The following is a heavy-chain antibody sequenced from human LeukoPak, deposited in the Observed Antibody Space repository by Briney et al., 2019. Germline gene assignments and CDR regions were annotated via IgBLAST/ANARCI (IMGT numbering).Heavy chain of an antibody. D-gene: IGHD6-19*01. CDR3: ARGVAVAGTSLSY. CDR2: INPNSGGT. V-gene: IGHV1-2*02. J-gene: IGHJ4*02. Sequence: EASVKVSCRASGYTFTGYYMYWVRQAPGQGLEWMGWINPNSGGTNYAQKFQGRVTMTRDTSISTAYMELSRLRSDDTAVYYCARGVAVAGTSLSYWGQGTLVTVSS. CDR1: GYTFTGYY.